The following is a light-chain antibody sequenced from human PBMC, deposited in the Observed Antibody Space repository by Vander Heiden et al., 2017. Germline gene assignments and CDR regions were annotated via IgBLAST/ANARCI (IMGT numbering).Light chain of an antibody. Sequence: DIQMTLSPSSLSASVGDRVTITCQASQDISNYLNWYQQKPRKAPKPLIYDASNLETGVPTRVSGSGSGSDFAFTISSMQPEAIATYYCQRYDNLPAPLTFGEGTKVEIK. CDR1: QDISNY. V-gene: IGKV1-33*01. CDR2: DAS. J-gene: IGKJ4*01. CDR3: QRYDNLPAPLT.